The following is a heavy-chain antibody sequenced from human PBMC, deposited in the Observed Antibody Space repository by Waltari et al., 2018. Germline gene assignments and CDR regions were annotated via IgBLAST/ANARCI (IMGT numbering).Heavy chain of an antibody. CDR1: GGSISSYY. CDR3: ARVAAAGQNYYYYDGMDV. Sequence: QVQLQESGPGLVKPSETLSLTCTVSGGSISSYYWSWIRQPAGKGLEWIGRIYTSGSTNYNPSLKSRVTMSVDTSKNQFSLKLSSVTAADTAVYYCARVAAAGQNYYYYDGMDVWGQGTTVTVSS. D-gene: IGHD6-13*01. V-gene: IGHV4-4*07. J-gene: IGHJ6*02. CDR2: IYTSGST.